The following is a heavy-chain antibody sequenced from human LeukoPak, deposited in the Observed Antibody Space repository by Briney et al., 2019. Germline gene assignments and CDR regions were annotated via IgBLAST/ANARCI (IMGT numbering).Heavy chain of an antibody. Sequence: ASVKVSCKASGYTFTSYGISWVRQAPGQGLEWMGWISAYNGNTNYEQKLQGRVTMTTDTSTSTAYMELRSLRSDDTAVYYCARDGSSSGWYASPDYYYGMDVWGQGTTVTVSS. D-gene: IGHD6-19*01. J-gene: IGHJ6*02. V-gene: IGHV1-18*01. CDR3: ARDGSSSGWYASPDYYYGMDV. CDR1: GYTFTSYG. CDR2: ISAYNGNT.